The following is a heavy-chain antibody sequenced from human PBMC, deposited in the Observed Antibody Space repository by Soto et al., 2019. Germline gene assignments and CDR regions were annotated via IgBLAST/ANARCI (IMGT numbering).Heavy chain of an antibody. V-gene: IGHV6-1*01. CDR2: TYYMAKWYN. Sequence: SQTLSLTCAISGDSVSSNIAAWNWIRPSPSRGLEWLGRTYYMAKWYNDYAVSVKSRITINPDTSKNQFSLQLNSVTPEDTAVYFCAREAGNVMTNWGQGTLVTVSS. J-gene: IGHJ4*02. D-gene: IGHD2-21*01. CDR1: GDSVSSNIAA. CDR3: AREAGNVMTN.